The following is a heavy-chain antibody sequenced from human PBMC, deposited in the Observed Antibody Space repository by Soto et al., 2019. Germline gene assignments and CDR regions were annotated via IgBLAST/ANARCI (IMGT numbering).Heavy chain of an antibody. CDR1: GSSFTGHY. J-gene: IGHJ4*02. V-gene: IGHV1-2*02. CDR3: ARGGTDRDYTGVDH. CDR2: INPKSGGT. Sequence: QVQLVQSGAEVQKPGASVKVSCKPLGSSFTGHYMIWVRQAPGQGLEWVGWINPKSGGTSYAQKFQGRVAMTRDTSIGAAYMELSDLRSDDTAVYYCARGGTDRDYTGVDHWGQGTLVTVSS. D-gene: IGHD2-2*02.